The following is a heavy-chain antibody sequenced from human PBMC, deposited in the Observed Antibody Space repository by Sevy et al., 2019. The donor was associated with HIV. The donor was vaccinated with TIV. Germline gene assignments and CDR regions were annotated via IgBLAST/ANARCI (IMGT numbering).Heavy chain of an antibody. Sequence: GGSLRLSCAASGFTFSSYAMHWVRQAPGKGLEWVAVISYDGSNKYYAYSVKGRFTISRDNSKNTLYLQMNSLRAEDTAVYYCAREGLLFRRNYFDYWGQGTLVTVSS. CDR2: ISYDGSNK. J-gene: IGHJ4*02. CDR1: GFTFSSYA. CDR3: AREGLLFRRNYFDY. V-gene: IGHV3-30-3*01. D-gene: IGHD2-21*02.